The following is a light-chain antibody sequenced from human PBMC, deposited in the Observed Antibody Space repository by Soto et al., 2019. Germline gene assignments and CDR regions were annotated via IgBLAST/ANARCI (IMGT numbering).Light chain of an antibody. V-gene: IGKV3D-20*01. Sequence: EIVLTQSPATLSLSPGERVSLSCGASQWFSGRNLAWYQQKPGQSPRLLIYNSYIRASGVPDRFRGSGSGTDFTLTITRLEPEDFAVHYCQQYGTWITFGQGTRLETK. CDR3: QQYGTWIT. J-gene: IGKJ5*01. CDR1: QWFSGRN. CDR2: NSY.